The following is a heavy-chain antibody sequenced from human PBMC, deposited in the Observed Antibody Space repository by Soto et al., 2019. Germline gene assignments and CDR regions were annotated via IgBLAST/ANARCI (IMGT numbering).Heavy chain of an antibody. D-gene: IGHD3-10*01. CDR2: INTDGTYI. CDR1: GFTFSSYA. Sequence: PGGSLRLSCAASGFTFSSYAMSWVRQAPGKGLVWVSRINTDGTYIHYADSVKGRFTISRDNAKNTLYLQLNSLRAEDTAVYYCARGRFRGPTQQVDYWGQGTLVTVSS. J-gene: IGHJ4*02. V-gene: IGHV3-74*01. CDR3: ARGRFRGPTQQVDY.